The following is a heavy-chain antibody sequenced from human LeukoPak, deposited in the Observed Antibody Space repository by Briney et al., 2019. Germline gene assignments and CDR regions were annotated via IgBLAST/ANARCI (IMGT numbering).Heavy chain of an antibody. Sequence: GGSLRLSCAASGFTFSSYEMNWVRQAPGKGLEWVSSISSSSSYIYYADSVKGRFTISRDNAKNSLYLQMNSLRAEDTAVYHCARDGGPNTGGYCSGGSCNKVVCWGQGTLVTVSS. D-gene: IGHD2-15*01. CDR2: ISSSSSYI. CDR1: GFTFSSYE. CDR3: ARDGGPNTGGYCSGGSCNKVVC. J-gene: IGHJ4*02. V-gene: IGHV3-21*01.